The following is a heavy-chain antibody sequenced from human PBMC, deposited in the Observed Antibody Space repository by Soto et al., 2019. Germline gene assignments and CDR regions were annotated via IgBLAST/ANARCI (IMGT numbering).Heavy chain of an antibody. Sequence: GGSLRLSCAASGFTFRNYVIHWVRQAPGKGLEWVAVISYDGSNKYYADSVKGRFTMSRDNSKVYLQMNTLRAEGTAVYYCARAYLAYNFIPYGMDVWGQGTTVTVSS. CDR1: GFTFRNYV. V-gene: IGHV3-30-3*01. J-gene: IGHJ6*02. D-gene: IGHD1-1*01. CDR3: ARAYLAYNFIPYGMDV. CDR2: ISYDGSNK.